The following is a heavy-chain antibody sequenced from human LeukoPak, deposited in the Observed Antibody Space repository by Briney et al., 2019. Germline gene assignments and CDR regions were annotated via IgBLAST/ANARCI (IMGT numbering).Heavy chain of an antibody. D-gene: IGHD1-26*01. CDR2: ISSNGGSI. CDR3: ARPVGATSNNYFDY. Sequence: PGGSLRLSCAASGFTFSNYAMHWVRQAPGKGLEYVSAISSNGGSINYAISVKGRFTISRDNSKNTLYLQMGSLRAEDMAVYYCARPVGATSNNYFDYWGQGTLVTVSS. J-gene: IGHJ4*02. CDR1: GFTFSNYA. V-gene: IGHV3-64*01.